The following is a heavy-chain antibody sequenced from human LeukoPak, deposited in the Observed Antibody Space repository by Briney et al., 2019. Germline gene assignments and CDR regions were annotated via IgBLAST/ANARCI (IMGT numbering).Heavy chain of an antibody. CDR1: GFTFSSYS. J-gene: IGHJ3*02. Sequence: PGGSLRLSCAASGFTFSSYSMNWVRQAPGKGLEWVSSISSSSSYIYYADSVKGRFTISRDNAKNSLYLQMNSLRAEDTAVYYCARDGDTMVRGVIEDAFDIWGQGTMVTVSS. CDR2: ISSSSSYI. V-gene: IGHV3-21*01. CDR3: ARDGDTMVRGVIEDAFDI. D-gene: IGHD3-10*01.